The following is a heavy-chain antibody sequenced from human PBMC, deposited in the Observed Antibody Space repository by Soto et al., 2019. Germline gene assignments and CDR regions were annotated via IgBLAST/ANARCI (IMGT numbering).Heavy chain of an antibody. CDR3: ARDASYYGMDV. CDR1: GYTFTGYY. Sequence: GASVKVSCKASGYTFTGYYMHWVRQAPGQGLEWMGWVNPNSGGTNYAQKFQGWVTMTRDTSISTAYMELSRLRSDDTAVYYSARDASYYGMDVWGQGTTHTVSS. V-gene: IGHV1-2*04. CDR2: VNPNSGGT. J-gene: IGHJ6*02.